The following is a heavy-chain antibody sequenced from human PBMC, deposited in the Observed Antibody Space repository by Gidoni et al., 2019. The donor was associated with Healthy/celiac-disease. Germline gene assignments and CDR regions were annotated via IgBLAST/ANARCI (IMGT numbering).Heavy chain of an antibody. CDR3: AKDYYYDSSGYYDHRFDP. CDR2: ISGSGGST. V-gene: IGHV3-23*01. D-gene: IGHD3-22*01. CDR1: GFTFSSYA. Sequence: EVQLLESGGGLVQPGGSLRLSCAASGFTFSSYAMSWVRQAPGKGLEWVSAISGSGGSTYYADSVKGRFTISRDNSKNTLYLQMNSLRAEDTAVYYCAKDYYYDSSGYYDHRFDPWGQGTLVTVSS. J-gene: IGHJ5*02.